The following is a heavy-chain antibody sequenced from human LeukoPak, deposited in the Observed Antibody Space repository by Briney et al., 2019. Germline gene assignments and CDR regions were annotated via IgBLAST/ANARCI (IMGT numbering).Heavy chain of an antibody. Sequence: ASVKVSCKASGYTFTSYGISWVRQAPGQGLEWMGWISAYNGNTNYAQKFQGRITMTTDTSTSTAYMELSSLRSEDTAGYYCARDNDSRDPPHFDYWGQGTLVTVSS. J-gene: IGHJ4*02. V-gene: IGHV1-18*01. CDR2: ISAYNGNT. CDR3: ARDNDSRDPPHFDY. CDR1: GYTFTSYG. D-gene: IGHD3-16*01.